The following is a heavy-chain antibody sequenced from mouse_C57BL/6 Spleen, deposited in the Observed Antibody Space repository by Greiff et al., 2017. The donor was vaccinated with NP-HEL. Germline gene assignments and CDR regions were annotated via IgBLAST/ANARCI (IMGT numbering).Heavy chain of an antibody. CDR2: ISSGSSTI. D-gene: IGHD1-1*01. CDR3: ARRRDYGSSFPTYAMDY. Sequence: EVQGVESGGGLVKPGGSLKLSCAASGFTFSDYGMHWVRQAPEKGLEWVAYISSGSSTIYYADTVKGRFTISRDNAKNTLFLQMTSLRSEDTAMYYCARRRDYGSSFPTYAMDYWGQGTSVTVSS. J-gene: IGHJ4*01. V-gene: IGHV5-17*01. CDR1: GFTFSDYG.